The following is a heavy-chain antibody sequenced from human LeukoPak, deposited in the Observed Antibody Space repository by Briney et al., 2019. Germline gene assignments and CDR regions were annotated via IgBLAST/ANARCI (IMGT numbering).Heavy chain of an antibody. V-gene: IGHV4-34*01. Sequence: PSETLSLTCAVYGGSFSGYYWSWIRQPPGKGLEWIGEINHSGSTNYNPSLKSRVTISVDTSKNQFSLKLSSVTAADTAVYYCARVSRIDIVVVPAAYYFDYWGQGTLVTVSS. J-gene: IGHJ4*02. D-gene: IGHD2-2*01. CDR1: GGSFSGYY. CDR2: INHSGST. CDR3: ARVSRIDIVVVPAAYYFDY.